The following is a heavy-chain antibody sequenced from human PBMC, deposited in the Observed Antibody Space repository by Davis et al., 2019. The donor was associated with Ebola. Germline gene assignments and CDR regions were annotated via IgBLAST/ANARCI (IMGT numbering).Heavy chain of an antibody. Sequence: SVKVSCKASGGTFSSYAISWVRQAPGQGLEWMGGIIPIFGTANYAQKFQGRVTITADKSTSTAYMELSSLRSEDTAVYYCARDRFSSTSCYSSHPYYYYGMDVWGQGTTVTVS. D-gene: IGHD2-2*02. CDR3: ARDRFSSTSCYSSHPYYYYGMDV. V-gene: IGHV1-69*06. J-gene: IGHJ6*02. CDR2: IIPIFGTA. CDR1: GGTFSSYA.